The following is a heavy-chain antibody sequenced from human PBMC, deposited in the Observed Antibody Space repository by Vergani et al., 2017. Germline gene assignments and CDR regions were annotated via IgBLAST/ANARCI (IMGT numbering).Heavy chain of an antibody. J-gene: IGHJ4*02. V-gene: IGHV1-2*02. CDR2: INPNSGGT. CDR3: ARVGTSSNRDYFDY. CDR1: GYTFTDYF. Sequence: QVQLVQSGAEVKKPGASVKVSCKASGYTFTDYFMHWVRQAPGQGLEWMGWINPNSGGTNYAQKFQGRVTRTRDTSISTAYMELSNLRSDDTAVYYCARVGTSSNRDYFDYWVQGTLVTVSS. D-gene: IGHD2-2*01.